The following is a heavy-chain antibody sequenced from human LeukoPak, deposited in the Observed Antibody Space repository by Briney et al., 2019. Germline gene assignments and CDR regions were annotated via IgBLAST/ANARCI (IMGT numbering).Heavy chain of an antibody. V-gene: IGHV4-28*01. CDR1: GYSISTGYF. J-gene: IGHJ4*02. Sequence: PSETLSLTCAVSGYSISTGYFWGWIRQPPGKALEWIGYIYSSGNTVYNPSLKSRVTITVDTSKNQFSLKLTSVTAVDTAMYYCVRHGGSYFIYWGQGTLVTVSS. CDR3: VRHGGSYFIY. D-gene: IGHD3-10*01. CDR2: IYSSGNT.